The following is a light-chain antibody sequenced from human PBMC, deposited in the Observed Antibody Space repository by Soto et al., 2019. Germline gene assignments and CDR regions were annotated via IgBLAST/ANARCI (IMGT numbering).Light chain of an antibody. CDR3: QQYGSSLWT. Sequence: EIVMTQSPATLSVSPGERATLSCRASQSVSSNLAWYQQKPGQAPRLLIYGASTRVTGIPARFSGSGSGTDFTLTISRLEPEDFAVYYCQQYGSSLWTFGQGTKVDIK. V-gene: IGKV3-15*01. J-gene: IGKJ1*01. CDR1: QSVSSN. CDR2: GAS.